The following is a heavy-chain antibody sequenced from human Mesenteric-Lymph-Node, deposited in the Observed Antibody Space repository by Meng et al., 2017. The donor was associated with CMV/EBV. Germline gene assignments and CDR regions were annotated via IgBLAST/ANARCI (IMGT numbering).Heavy chain of an antibody. CDR3: ARSFFGSGSYYSQY. J-gene: IGHJ4*02. CDR2: ISWNSGSM. V-gene: IGHV3-9*01. Sequence: SLKISCAASGFTFDAYAMHWVRQAPGKGLEWVSGISWNSGSMVYADSVKGRFTISRDNAKNSLYLQMNSLRDEDTAVYYCARSFFGSGSYYSQYWGQGTLVTVSS. D-gene: IGHD3-10*01. CDR1: GFTFDAYA.